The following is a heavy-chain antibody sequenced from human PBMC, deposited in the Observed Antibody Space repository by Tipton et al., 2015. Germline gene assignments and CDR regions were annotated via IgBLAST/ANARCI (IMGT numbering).Heavy chain of an antibody. J-gene: IGHJ4*02. D-gene: IGHD5-24*01. CDR3: ARDGYNSNYFDY. Sequence: TLSLTCTVSGGAITSDGFYWSWIRQHPGKGLEWIGYIFYTGSTYYNPSLKSRATLSVDTSMNQFSLKLSSVTAADTAVYYYARDGYNSNYFDYWGQGTLVTVSS. CDR1: GGAITSDGFY. CDR2: IFYTGST. V-gene: IGHV4-31*03.